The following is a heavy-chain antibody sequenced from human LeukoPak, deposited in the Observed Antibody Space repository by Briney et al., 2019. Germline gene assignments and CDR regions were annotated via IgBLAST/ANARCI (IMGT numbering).Heavy chain of an antibody. CDR2: LYTS. CDR3: AGNYYGSGSYYSEDRY. D-gene: IGHD3-10*01. Sequence: PSQTLSLTCTVSGGSISSGSYYWTWIRQPAGKGLEWIGRLYTSSVDTSKNQFSLKLSSVTAADTAVYYCAGNYYGSGSYYSEDRYWGQGTLVTVSS. V-gene: IGHV4-61*02. J-gene: IGHJ4*02. CDR1: GGSISSGSYY.